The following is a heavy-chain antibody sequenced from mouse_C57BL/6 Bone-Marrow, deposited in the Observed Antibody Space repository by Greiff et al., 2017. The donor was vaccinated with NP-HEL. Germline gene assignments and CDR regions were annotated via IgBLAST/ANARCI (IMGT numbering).Heavy chain of an antibody. Sequence: QVQLQQPGAELVKPGASVKLSCKASGYTFTSYWMHWVKQRPGQGLEWIGMIHPNSGSTNYNEKFKSKATLTVDKSSSTAYMQLSSLTSEDSAVYYCARDPIYYDYDVDYWGQGTTLTVSS. CDR1: GYTFTSYW. CDR3: ARDPIYYDYDVDY. CDR2: IHPNSGST. J-gene: IGHJ2*01. V-gene: IGHV1-64*01. D-gene: IGHD2-4*01.